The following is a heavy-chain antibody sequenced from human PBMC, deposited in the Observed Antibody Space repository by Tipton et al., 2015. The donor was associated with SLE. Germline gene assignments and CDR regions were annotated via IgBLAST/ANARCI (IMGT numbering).Heavy chain of an antibody. J-gene: IGHJ3*02. Sequence: TLSLTCTVSGGSISSHYWSWIRQPPGKGLEWIGYIYTSGSTNYNPSLKSRVTISVDTSKNQFSLKLSSVTAADTAVYYCARDRADAFDIWGQGTMVTVSS. CDR3: ARDRADAFDI. CDR2: IYTSGST. CDR1: GGSISSHY. V-gene: IGHV4-4*08.